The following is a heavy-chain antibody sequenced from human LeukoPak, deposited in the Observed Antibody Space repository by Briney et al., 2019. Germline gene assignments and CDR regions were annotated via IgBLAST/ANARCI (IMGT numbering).Heavy chain of an antibody. D-gene: IGHD1-1*01. Sequence: ASVKVSFKASGYTFTCYYMHWVRQAPGQGLEWMGWINPNSGGTNYAQKFQGRVTMTRDTSVSTAYMELSRLRSDDTAVYYCAKEVEGDAFDIWGQGTMVTVSS. CDR2: INPNSGGT. CDR1: GYTFTCYY. CDR3: AKEVEGDAFDI. J-gene: IGHJ3*02. V-gene: IGHV1-2*02.